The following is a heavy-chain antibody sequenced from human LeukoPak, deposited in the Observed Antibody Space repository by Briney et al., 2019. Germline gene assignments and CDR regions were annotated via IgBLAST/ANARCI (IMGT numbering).Heavy chain of an antibody. Sequence: PGGSLRLSCAASGFTVSSNYMSWVRQAPGKGLEWVSVIYSGGSTYYADSVKGRFTISRDNSKNTLYLQMNSLRAEDTAVYYCAREPYGSGSYPWGRGTLVTVSS. D-gene: IGHD3-10*01. V-gene: IGHV3-66*01. CDR2: IYSGGST. J-gene: IGHJ5*02. CDR1: GFTVSSNY. CDR3: AREPYGSGSYP.